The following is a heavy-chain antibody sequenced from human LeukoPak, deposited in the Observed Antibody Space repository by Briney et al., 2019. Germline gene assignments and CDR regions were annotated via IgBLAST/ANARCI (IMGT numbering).Heavy chain of an antibody. CDR2: IKQDGSEK. CDR3: ARNLPFTIFGVVIDYSGMDV. CDR1: GFTFSSYW. V-gene: IGHV3-7*01. D-gene: IGHD3-3*01. J-gene: IGHJ6*02. Sequence: GGSLRLSCAASGFTFSSYWMSWVRQAPGKGLEWVANIKQDGSEKYYVDSVKGRFTISRDNAKNSLYLQMNSLRAEDTAVYYCARNLPFTIFGVVIDYSGMDVWGQGTTVTVSS.